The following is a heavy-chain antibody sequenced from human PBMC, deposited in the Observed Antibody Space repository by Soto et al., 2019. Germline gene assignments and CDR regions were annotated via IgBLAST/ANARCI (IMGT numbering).Heavy chain of an antibody. V-gene: IGHV1-2*04. J-gene: IGHJ4*02. CDR2: INPNSGDT. Sequence: VNGSCNSSGYIVTGYYMHWVRQAPGEGLEWMGWINPNSGDTNYTQKFQGWVTMTRDTSISTAYMELSRLRSDNTAVYYCATSRISIAVAGETEYYFDYWGQGTLVTVSS. CDR1: GYIVTGYY. D-gene: IGHD6-19*01. CDR3: ATSRISIAVAGETEYYFDY.